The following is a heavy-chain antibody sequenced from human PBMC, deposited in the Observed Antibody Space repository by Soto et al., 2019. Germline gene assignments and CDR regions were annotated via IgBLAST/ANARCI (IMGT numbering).Heavy chain of an antibody. D-gene: IGHD3-16*01. CDR2: ISPYTGNT. V-gene: IGHV1-18*01. Sequence: QVQLVQPGDEVKKPGASVKVSCKASGYIFVNYGIAWVRQAPGQGLEWMGWISPYTGNTHSATKVQGRLTMTTDTSTSTAYMDLGSLTSDDTAVYYCVMVDNYVTPTPQDVWGPGTTVTVSS. CDR1: GYIFVNYG. CDR3: VMVDNYVTPTPQDV. J-gene: IGHJ6*02.